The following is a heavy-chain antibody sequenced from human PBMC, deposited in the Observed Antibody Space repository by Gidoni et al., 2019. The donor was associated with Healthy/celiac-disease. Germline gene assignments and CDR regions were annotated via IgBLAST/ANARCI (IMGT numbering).Heavy chain of an antibody. D-gene: IGHD3-22*01. V-gene: IGHV4-34*01. Sequence: QVQLQQWGAGLLKPSETLSLTCAVYGGSFSCYYWSWIRQPPGKGLEWIGEINHSGSTNYNPSLKSRVTISVDTSKNQFSLKLSSVTAADTAVYYCARGLKHDYYDSSGYYPNESDYWGQGTLVTVSS. CDR3: ARGLKHDYYDSSGYYPNESDY. CDR2: INHSGST. J-gene: IGHJ4*02. CDR1: GGSFSCYY.